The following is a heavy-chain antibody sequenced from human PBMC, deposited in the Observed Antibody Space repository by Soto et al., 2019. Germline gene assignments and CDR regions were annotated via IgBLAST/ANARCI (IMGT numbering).Heavy chain of an antibody. CDR3: ARGSSNWAYYFDF. J-gene: IGHJ4*02. Sequence: EVHLVESGGGLQPGGSLRLSCAASGFTFSSYSLNWVRQAPGKGLEWVSYITSSGTTVYYADSVRGRFTISRDNAKNSLYLQMNSLRDDDTAVYYCARGSSNWAYYFDFWGQGTLVTVSS. CDR2: ITSSGTTV. V-gene: IGHV3-48*02. D-gene: IGHD6-13*01. CDR1: GFTFSSYS.